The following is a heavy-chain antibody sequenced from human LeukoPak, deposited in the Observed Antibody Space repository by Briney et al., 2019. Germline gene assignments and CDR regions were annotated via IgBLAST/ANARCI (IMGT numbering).Heavy chain of an antibody. CDR1: GGSISSGGSS. CDR2: IYHSGST. J-gene: IGHJ4*02. V-gene: IGHV4-30-2*01. CDR3: ARAKQLGLDY. Sequence: PSQTLSLTCAVSGGSISSGGSSWSWIRQPPGKGLEWIGYIYHSGSTYYNPSLKSRVTISVDRSKNQFSLKLSSVTAADTAVYYCARAKQLGLDYWGQGTLVTVSS. D-gene: IGHD6-13*01.